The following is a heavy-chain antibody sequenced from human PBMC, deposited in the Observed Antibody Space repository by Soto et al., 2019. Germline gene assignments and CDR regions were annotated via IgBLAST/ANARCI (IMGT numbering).Heavy chain of an antibody. CDR3: ARGGWSIDF. CDR2: IYFSGST. Sequence: QVQLQESGPGLVKPSVALSLTCTVSGGSISTNYWSWIRQPPGKGLEWIGYIYFSGSTYYNPSLKSLVTISVDTSKIQFSLKLTSVTAADTAVYYCARGGWSIDFWGQGTLVTVSS. CDR1: GGSISTNY. J-gene: IGHJ4*02. V-gene: IGHV4-59*01.